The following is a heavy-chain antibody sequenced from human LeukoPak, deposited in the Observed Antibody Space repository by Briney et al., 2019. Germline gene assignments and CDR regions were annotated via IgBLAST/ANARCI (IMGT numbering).Heavy chain of an antibody. V-gene: IGHV4-38-2*02. CDR2: IYHSGST. Sequence: SETLSLTCTVSGYSISSGYYWGWIRQPPGKGLEWIGSIYHSGSTYYNPSLKSRVTISVDTSKNQFSLKLSSVTAADTAVYYCARDFSDSSGYYLRADWFDPWGQGTLVTVSS. J-gene: IGHJ5*02. D-gene: IGHD3-22*01. CDR3: ARDFSDSSGYYLRADWFDP. CDR1: GYSISSGYY.